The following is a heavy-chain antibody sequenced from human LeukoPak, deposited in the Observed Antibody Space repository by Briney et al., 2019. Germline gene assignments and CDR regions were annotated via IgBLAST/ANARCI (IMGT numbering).Heavy chain of an antibody. D-gene: IGHD6-25*01. Sequence: APVKVSCKASGGTFSSSAISWVRQAPGQGLEWMGGIIPMFGTANYAQKFQGRVTITADESTSTAYMELRSLRSEDTAAYYCATDQPPLISAAGVYWGQGTLVTVSS. CDR3: ATDQPPLISAAGVY. CDR1: GGTFSSSA. J-gene: IGHJ4*02. V-gene: IGHV1-69*01. CDR2: IIPMFGTA.